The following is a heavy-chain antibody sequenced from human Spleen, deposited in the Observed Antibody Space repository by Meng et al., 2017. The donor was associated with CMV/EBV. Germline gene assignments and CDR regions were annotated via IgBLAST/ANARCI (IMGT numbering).Heavy chain of an antibody. V-gene: IGHV3-21*01. J-gene: IGHJ4*02. D-gene: IGHD3-3*01. CDR1: GFTFSSYA. CDR2: ISSSSSYI. Sequence: GESLKISCAASGFTFSSYAMSWVRQAPGKGLEWVSSISSSSSYIYYADSVKGRFTISRDNAKNSLYLQMNSLRAEDTAVYYCARMGTVIFGVLIEHYFDYWGQGTLVTVSS. CDR3: ARMGTVIFGVLIEHYFDY.